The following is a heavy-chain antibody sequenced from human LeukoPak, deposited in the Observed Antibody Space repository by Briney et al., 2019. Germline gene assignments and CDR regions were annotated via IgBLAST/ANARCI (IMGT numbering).Heavy chain of an antibody. CDR1: GFTVGSNY. V-gene: IGHV3-66*04. J-gene: IGHJ4*02. Sequence: GGSLRLSCAAPGFTVGSNYMSWVRQAPGKGLEWVSIIYRGGSTNYADSVKGRFTISRDTSKNTLYLQMNSLRAEDTAVYYCARLSANSSAYFFDYWGQGTLVTVSS. CDR2: IYRGGST. CDR3: ARLSANSSAYFFDY. D-gene: IGHD3-22*01.